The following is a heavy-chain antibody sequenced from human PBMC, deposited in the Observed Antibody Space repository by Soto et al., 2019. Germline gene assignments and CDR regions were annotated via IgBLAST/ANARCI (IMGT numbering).Heavy chain of an antibody. Sequence: ASVKVSCKASGYTFTSYYMHWVRQAPGQGLEWMGIINPSGGSTSYAQKFQGRVTMTRDTSASTAYMELSSLRSEDTAVYYCARRVAAAGTFDIWGQGTMVTVSS. D-gene: IGHD6-13*01. CDR2: INPSGGST. CDR1: GYTFTSYY. J-gene: IGHJ3*02. CDR3: ARRVAAAGTFDI. V-gene: IGHV1-46*01.